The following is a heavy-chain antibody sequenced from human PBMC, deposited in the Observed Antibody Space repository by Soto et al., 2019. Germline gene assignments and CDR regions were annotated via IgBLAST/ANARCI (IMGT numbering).Heavy chain of an antibody. CDR1: GGSFSGYY. D-gene: IGHD5-12*01. J-gene: IGHJ6*02. CDR3: ARYYRRSGYDFRLSYYYYGMDV. V-gene: IGHV4-34*01. CDR2: INHSGST. Sequence: SETLSLTCAVYGGSFSGYYWSWIRQPPGKGLEWIGEINHSGSTNYNPSLKSRVTISVDTSKNQFSLKLSSVTAADTAVYYCARYYRRSGYDFRLSYYYYGMDVWGQGTTVTVSS.